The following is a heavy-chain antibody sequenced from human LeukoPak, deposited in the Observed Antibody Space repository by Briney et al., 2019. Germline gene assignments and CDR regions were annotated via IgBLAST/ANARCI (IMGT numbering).Heavy chain of an antibody. J-gene: IGHJ4*02. CDR2: INPKSGDT. Sequence: ALVKVSCKTSDFRDYYMNWVRQAPGQGLEWLGWINPKSGDTDYAQKFQGRVTMTRDTSISTAYMELSGLKPDDTAIYFCASGYSGYDLNYWGQGTQVTVSS. CDR1: DFRDYY. V-gene: IGHV1-2*02. D-gene: IGHD5-12*01. CDR3: ASGYSGYDLNY.